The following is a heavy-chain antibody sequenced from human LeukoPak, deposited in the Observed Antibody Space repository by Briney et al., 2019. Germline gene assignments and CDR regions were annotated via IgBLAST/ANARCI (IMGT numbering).Heavy chain of an antibody. CDR1: GFTFSSYW. V-gene: IGHV3-7*01. CDR3: ARDYEDGDYGQFDY. Sequence: GGSLRLSCAASGFTFSSYWMSWVRQAPGKGLEWVANIKQDGCEKYYVVSVKGRFTISRDNAKNSLYLQMNSLRAEDTAVYYCARDYEDGDYGQFDYWGQGTLVTVSS. J-gene: IGHJ4*02. CDR2: IKQDGCEK. D-gene: IGHD4-17*01.